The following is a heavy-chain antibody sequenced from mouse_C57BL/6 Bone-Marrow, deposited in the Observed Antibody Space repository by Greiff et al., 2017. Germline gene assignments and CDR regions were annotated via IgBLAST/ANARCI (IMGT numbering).Heavy chain of an antibody. V-gene: IGHV5-4*01. D-gene: IGHD2-3*01. J-gene: IGHJ4*01. CDR3: ARDRWLLVLYYAMDY. CDR2: ISDGGSYT. CDR1: GFTFSSYA. Sequence: EVQLVESGGGLVKPGGSLKLSCAASGFTFSSYAMSWVRQTPEKRLAWVATISDGGSYTYYPDNVKGRFTISRDNAKNNLYLQMSHLKSEDTAMYYCARDRWLLVLYYAMDYWGQGTSVTVSS.